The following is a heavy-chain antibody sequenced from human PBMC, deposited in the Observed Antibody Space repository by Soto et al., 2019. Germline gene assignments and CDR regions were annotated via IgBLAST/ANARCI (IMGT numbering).Heavy chain of an antibody. D-gene: IGHD3-10*01. J-gene: IGHJ4*02. CDR1: GYTFTSYG. CDR3: ASGWFGEFVYYFDY. CDR2: ISAYNGNT. Sequence: QVQLVQSGAEVKKPGASVKVSCKASGYTFTSYGISWVRQAPGQGLEWMGWISAYNGNTNYAQKLQGRVTMTTDTSTSKAYMELRRLGSDDTAVYYCASGWFGEFVYYFDYWGQGTLVTVSS. V-gene: IGHV1-18*01.